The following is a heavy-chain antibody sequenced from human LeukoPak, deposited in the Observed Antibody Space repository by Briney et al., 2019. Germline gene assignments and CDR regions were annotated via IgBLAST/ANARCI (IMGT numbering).Heavy chain of an antibody. D-gene: IGHD1-26*01. CDR2: IWYDGYKT. V-gene: IGHV3-33*01. Sequence: GGSLRLSCAASGFIFSSYGMHWVRQAPGKGGEWLAVIWYDGYKTYYLDSVKGRFTISRDNSKNPLYLQMNSLRAEDTAVYYCARDLHPRYYLPDYWGQGTLVTVSS. CDR3: ARDLHPRYYLPDY. CDR1: GFIFSSYG. J-gene: IGHJ4*02.